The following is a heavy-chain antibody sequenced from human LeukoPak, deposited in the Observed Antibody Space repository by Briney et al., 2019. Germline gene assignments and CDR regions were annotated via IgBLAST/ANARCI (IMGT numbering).Heavy chain of an antibody. Sequence: GGSLRLSCVGSGFTLRDYHMDWVRQAPGMGLEWVGRTRSKVRKYATEYAASVKGRFAISRDESEDSVFLHLSSLTVEDTALYYCARDGAEGDDSAFDVWGQGTMVTVSS. CDR2: TRSKVRKYAT. CDR1: GFTLRDYH. D-gene: IGHD3-22*01. V-gene: IGHV3-72*01. CDR3: ARDGAEGDDSAFDV. J-gene: IGHJ3*01.